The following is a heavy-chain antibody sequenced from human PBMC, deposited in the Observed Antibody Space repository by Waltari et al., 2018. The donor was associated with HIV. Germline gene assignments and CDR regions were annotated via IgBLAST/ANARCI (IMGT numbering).Heavy chain of an antibody. CDR1: GYSFTSSW. CDR3: ARPGHNTTTSLGY. D-gene: IGHD4-17*01. Sequence: EVQLVQSGAEVKTPGESLKISCKGSGYSFTSSWIGWVRQMSGKGLEWMEIICPGDSNTRYSPSFQGQGTIAADKTISAAYLQWSSLKASDTAMYDCARPGHNTTTSLGYWSQGTLVTVAS. J-gene: IGHJ4*02. V-gene: IGHV5-51*01. CDR2: ICPGDSNT.